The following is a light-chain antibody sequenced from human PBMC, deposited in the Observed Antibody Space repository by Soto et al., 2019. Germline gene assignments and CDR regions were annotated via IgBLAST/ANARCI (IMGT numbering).Light chain of an antibody. J-gene: IGLJ1*01. V-gene: IGLV2-14*01. CDR3: SSYTTRSSLDV. CDR1: SSDVGGYNS. CDR2: EVS. Sequence: QSALTQPASVSGSPGQSITISCTGTSSDVGGYNSVSWYQHHPGKAPKLMIYEVSNRPSGVSNRFSGSKSGNTASLTISGLQAEDEADYYCSSYTTRSSLDVFGTGTKLTVL.